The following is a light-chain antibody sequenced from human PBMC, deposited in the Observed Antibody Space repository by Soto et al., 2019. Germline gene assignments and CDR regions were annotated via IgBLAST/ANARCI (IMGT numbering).Light chain of an antibody. J-gene: IGKJ4*01. V-gene: IGKV4-1*01. CDR2: WAS. CDR1: QSVLYSSNNKNY. Sequence: DIVMTQSPDSLAVSLGERATINWKSSQSVLYSSNNKNYLAWYQQKPGQPPKLLMYWASTRESGVPDRFSGSGSGTDFTLTISSLYAEDVAVYFCQQYYSTPLTFGGRTKVEIK. CDR3: QQYYSTPLT.